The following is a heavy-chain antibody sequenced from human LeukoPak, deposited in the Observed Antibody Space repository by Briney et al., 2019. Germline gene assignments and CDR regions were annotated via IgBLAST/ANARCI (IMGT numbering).Heavy chain of an antibody. V-gene: IGHV4-59*12. Sequence: SETLSLTCTVSGGSISTYYWSWIRQPPGKGLEWIGSIYYSGSTNYNPSLKSRVTISVDTSKNQFSLKLSSVTAADTAVYYCARGGWGATDYWGQGTLVTVSS. CDR2: IYYSGST. J-gene: IGHJ4*02. CDR1: GGSISTYY. D-gene: IGHD1-26*01. CDR3: ARGGWGATDY.